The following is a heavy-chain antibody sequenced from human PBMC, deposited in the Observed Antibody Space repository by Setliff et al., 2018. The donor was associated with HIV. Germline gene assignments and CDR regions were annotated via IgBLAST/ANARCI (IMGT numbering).Heavy chain of an antibody. Sequence: PGGSLRLSCAASGFTFSDYYMSWIRQAPGKGLKWVSYISSSSSYTNYADSVKGRFTISRDNAKNSPYLQMNSLRAEDTAVYYCARDPTAQYNNPSGYFDNWGQGTLVTVSS. V-gene: IGHV3-11*05. CDR1: GFTFSDYY. D-gene: IGHD6-6*01. J-gene: IGHJ4*02. CDR2: ISSSSSYT. CDR3: ARDPTAQYNNPSGYFDN.